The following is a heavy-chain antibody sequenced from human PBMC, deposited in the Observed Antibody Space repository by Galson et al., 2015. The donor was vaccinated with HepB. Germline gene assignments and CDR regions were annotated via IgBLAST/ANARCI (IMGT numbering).Heavy chain of an antibody. Sequence: SLRLSCAASGFTFSSFAMSWVRQAPGKGLEWVSGISGGGSSTYYADSVKGRFTLSRDNSKNTLYLQMNSLRVEDTALYYCAKDTGRDGRGDAFDVWGQGTMVTVSS. CDR2: ISGGGSST. V-gene: IGHV3-23*01. CDR1: GFTFSSFA. J-gene: IGHJ3*01. D-gene: IGHD5-24*01. CDR3: AKDTGRDGRGDAFDV.